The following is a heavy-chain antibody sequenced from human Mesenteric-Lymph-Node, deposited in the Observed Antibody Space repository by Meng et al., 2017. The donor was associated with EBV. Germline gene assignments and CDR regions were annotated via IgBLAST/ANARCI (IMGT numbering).Heavy chain of an antibody. D-gene: IGHD6-19*01. CDR2: IYHSGST. V-gene: IGHV4-4*02. CDR1: GGSISSSNW. CDR3: ARVGQWLPIDY. J-gene: IGHJ4*02. Sequence: QVQPQESGPGLVKPSGTLSLTCAVSGGSISSSNWWSWVRQPPGKGLEWIGEIYHSGSTNYNPSLKSRVTISVDESKNQFSLNLSPVTAADTAVYYCARVGQWLPIDYWGQGTLVTVSS.